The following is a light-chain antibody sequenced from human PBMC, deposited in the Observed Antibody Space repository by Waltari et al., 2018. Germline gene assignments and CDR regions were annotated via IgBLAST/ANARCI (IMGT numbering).Light chain of an antibody. J-gene: IGLJ3*02. CDR1: THTVHNNE. Sequence: QAGLTQPPSVSKGLGPTATLTCTGNTHTVHNNEAACLQQHQCRPPKLLSYRSTDRPLVISERFSASRSGNTASLTITGLQPEDEADYDCSTWDSSLRAWMFGGGTKLTVL. CDR2: RST. CDR3: STWDSSLRAWM. V-gene: IGLV10-54*04.